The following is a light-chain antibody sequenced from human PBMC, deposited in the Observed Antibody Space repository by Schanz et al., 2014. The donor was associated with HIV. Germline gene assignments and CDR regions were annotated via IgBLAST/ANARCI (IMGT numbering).Light chain of an antibody. J-gene: IGLJ2*01. CDR2: EVS. CDR3: SSYAARNNLVV. CDR1: SNDVGDYNY. V-gene: IGLV2-8*01. Sequence: QSALTQPPSASGSPGQSVTISCTGTSNDVGDYNYVSWYQQHPGKAPKLMIYEVSKRPSGVHDRFSGSKSGNTASLTVSGLQAEDEADYYCSSYAARNNLVVFGGGAKLPVL.